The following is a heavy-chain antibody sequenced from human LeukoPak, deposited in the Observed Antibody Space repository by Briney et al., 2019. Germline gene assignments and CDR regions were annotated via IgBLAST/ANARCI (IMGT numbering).Heavy chain of an antibody. J-gene: IGHJ4*02. Sequence: SETLSLTCTVSGVSISSGGYYWTWIRQHPGKGLEWIGYMYYSGSTDYNPSLKSRLTISLDTSKSQFSLKLSSVTAADTAVYYCARTSSTSFRSYFDFWGQGTLVTVSS. CDR3: ARTSSTSFRSYFDF. CDR2: MYYSGST. D-gene: IGHD2-2*01. V-gene: IGHV4-31*03. CDR1: GVSISSGGYY.